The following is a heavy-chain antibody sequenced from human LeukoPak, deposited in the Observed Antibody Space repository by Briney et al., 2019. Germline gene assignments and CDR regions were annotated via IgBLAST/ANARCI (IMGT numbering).Heavy chain of an antibody. D-gene: IGHD6-19*01. CDR2: TKQDGSEK. CDR3: ARGFRGWYAEGFDY. CDR1: GFSFSSYW. Sequence: GGSLRLSCAASGFSFSSYWMSWVRQAPGKGLEWVANTKQDGSEKYYVDSVKGRFTISRDNAKNSLYLQMNTLRAEDTAVYYYARGFRGWYAEGFDYWGQGTLVTVSS. J-gene: IGHJ4*02. V-gene: IGHV3-7*01.